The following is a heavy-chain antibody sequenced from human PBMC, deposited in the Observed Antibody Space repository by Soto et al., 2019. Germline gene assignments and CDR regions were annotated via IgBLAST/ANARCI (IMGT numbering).Heavy chain of an antibody. J-gene: IGHJ5*02. D-gene: IGHD2-2*01. Sequence: ASVKVSCKASGYTFTSYDINWVRQATGQGLEWMGWMNPNSGNTGYAQKFQGRVTMTRNTSISTAYMELSSLRSEDTAVYYCARAVVPAAMYIFWFDPWGQGTLVTSPQ. CDR3: ARAVVPAAMYIFWFDP. CDR2: MNPNSGNT. CDR1: GYTFTSYD. V-gene: IGHV1-8*01.